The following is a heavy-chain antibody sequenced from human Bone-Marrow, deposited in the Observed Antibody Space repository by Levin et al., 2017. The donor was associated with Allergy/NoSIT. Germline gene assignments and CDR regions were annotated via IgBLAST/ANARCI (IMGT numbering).Heavy chain of an antibody. CDR3: AREGGEFGVVNNLYYYYYYMDV. V-gene: IGHV3-7*03. CDR2: IKQDGSEK. Sequence: PGGSLRLSCAASGFTFSSYWMSWVRQAPGKGLEWVANIKQDGSEKYYVDSVKGRFTISRDNAKNSLYLQMNSLRAEDTAVYYCAREGGEFGVVNNLYYYYYYMDVWGKGTTVTVSS. D-gene: IGHD3-3*01. J-gene: IGHJ6*03. CDR1: GFTFSSYW.